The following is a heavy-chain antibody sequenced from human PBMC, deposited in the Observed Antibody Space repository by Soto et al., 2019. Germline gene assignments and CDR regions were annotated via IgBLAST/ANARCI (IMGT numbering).Heavy chain of an antibody. J-gene: IGHJ6*02. V-gene: IGHV3-15*01. Sequence: RGSLILSCASSVFSFTNAWMCWVRQAPGKGLDWAARIKSKTDGGTTDFAAPVKGRFTISRDDSKNTRYLQMNSLKTEDTAVYYCTTDKGTRVSLIDYYYFVMDVWGQGTTVTGSS. CDR3: TTDKGTRVSLIDYYYFVMDV. D-gene: IGHD1-1*01. CDR1: VFSFTNAW. CDR2: IKSKTDGGTT.